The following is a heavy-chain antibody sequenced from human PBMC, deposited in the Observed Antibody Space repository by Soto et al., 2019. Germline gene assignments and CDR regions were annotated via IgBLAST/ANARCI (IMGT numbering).Heavy chain of an antibody. CDR1: GGSISSGGYY. CDR3: ARGGISHWAYFYYMDV. CDR2: IYYSGST. Sequence: SETLSLTCXVSGGSISSGGYYWSWIRQHPGKGLEWIGYIYYSGSTYYNPSLKSRVTMSVDTSKNQFSLTLNSVTAADTATYYCARGGISHWAYFYYMDVWDRGTTVTVSS. J-gene: IGHJ6*03. V-gene: IGHV4-31*03. D-gene: IGHD2-21*01.